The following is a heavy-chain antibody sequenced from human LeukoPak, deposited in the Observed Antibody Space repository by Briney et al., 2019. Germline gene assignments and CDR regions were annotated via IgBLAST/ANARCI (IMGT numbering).Heavy chain of an antibody. D-gene: IGHD6-6*01. J-gene: IGHJ4*02. V-gene: IGHV4-59*01. CDR2: IYYTGST. Sequence: NPSETLSLTCSVSGGSISPNYWSWIRQPPGKGLEWIGFIYYTGSTNYNPSLKSRVTISVDTSKNQFSLKLSSVTAADTAVYYCARGISYSSSPHFDYWGQGTLVTVSS. CDR3: ARGISYSSSPHFDY. CDR1: GGSISPNY.